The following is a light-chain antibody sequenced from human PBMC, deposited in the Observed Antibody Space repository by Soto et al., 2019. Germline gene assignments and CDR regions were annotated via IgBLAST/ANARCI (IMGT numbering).Light chain of an antibody. CDR1: QSLLYSSNNKNY. CDR2: WAS. Sequence: IVMTQSPDSLAVSLGERATINCKSSQSLLYSSNNKNYLTWYQHKPGQPPKLLIYWASTRKSVVPDRFRGSGSWTDFTLTISSLQAEDVAVYYCQQYYSIPPTFGGGTKVEIK. CDR3: QQYYSIPPT. J-gene: IGKJ4*01. V-gene: IGKV4-1*01.